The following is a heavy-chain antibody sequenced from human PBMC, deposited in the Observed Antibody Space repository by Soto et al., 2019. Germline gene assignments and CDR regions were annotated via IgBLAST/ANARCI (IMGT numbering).Heavy chain of an antibody. D-gene: IGHD4-17*01. CDR3: ARGCPTIPSIYGDCDS. CDR1: GESIGSGCYY. Sequence: TMSLPCSVSGESIGSGCYYCTWIRQHPGKGLEWIGYIFYSGSTYYNPSLKSRVIISVDTSKNQFSMKLSSVTAADTAVYYCARGCPTIPSIYGDCDSWGQGTLVTVSS. V-gene: IGHV4-31*03. CDR2: IFYSGST. J-gene: IGHJ4*02.